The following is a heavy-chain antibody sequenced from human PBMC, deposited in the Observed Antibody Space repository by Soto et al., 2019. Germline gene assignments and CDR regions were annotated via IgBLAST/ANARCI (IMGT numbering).Heavy chain of an antibody. CDR3: ARSNVDTAMVGWFDP. CDR2: ISSSSSYI. V-gene: IGHV3-21*01. Sequence: GGSLRLSCAASGFTFSSYSMNWVRQAPGKGLEWVSSISSSSSYIYYADSVKGRFTISRDNAKNSLYLQMNSLRAEDTAVYYCARSNVDTAMVGWFDPWGQGTLVTVSS. CDR1: GFTFSSYS. J-gene: IGHJ5*02. D-gene: IGHD5-18*01.